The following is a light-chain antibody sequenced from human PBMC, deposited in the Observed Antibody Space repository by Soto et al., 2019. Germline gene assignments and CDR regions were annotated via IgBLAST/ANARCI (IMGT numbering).Light chain of an antibody. CDR1: SSIIGAGYD. CDR2: GNS. Sequence: QSVLTQPPSVSGAPGQRVTISCTGSSSIIGAGYDVHWYQQLPGTAPKLLIYGNSNRPSGVPDRFSGSKSGTSASLAITGLQAEDVTDYYCQSYDSSLSGWVFGGGTKLTVL. V-gene: IGLV1-40*01. CDR3: QSYDSSLSGWV. J-gene: IGLJ3*02.